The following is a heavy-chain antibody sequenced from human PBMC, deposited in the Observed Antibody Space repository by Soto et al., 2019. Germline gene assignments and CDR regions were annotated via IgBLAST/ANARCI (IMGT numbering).Heavy chain of an antibody. CDR3: AHRGDMDGNWDQGYRDN. CDR1: GFSLTSRPVG. CDR2: IYWDDDK. D-gene: IGHD5-12*01. Sequence: QITLKESGPTRVKATQTLTLTCSFSGFSLTSRPVGVAWIRQPPGKALEWLAVIYWDDDKRYSPSLKSRLTLAKDTPKNKVVLTSAYMDTADTATSFCAHRGDMDGNWDQGYRDNWGQGILVTVSS. J-gene: IGHJ4*02. V-gene: IGHV2-5*02.